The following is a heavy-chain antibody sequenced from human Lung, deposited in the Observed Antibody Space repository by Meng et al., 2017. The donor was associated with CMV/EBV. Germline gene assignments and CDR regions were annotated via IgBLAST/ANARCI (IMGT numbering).Heavy chain of an antibody. V-gene: IGHV6-1*01. D-gene: IGHD4-23*01. CDR3: ARGINGGCGD. Sequence: QVPPQQSGPGLVKPSQTLSLTCAISGDIVSSNSAAWHWIRQSPSRGLEWLGRTYYRSKWYHEYAVSVKSRITISPDTPKNQFSLQLNSMTPEDTAVYYCARGINGGCGDWGQGTLVTVSS. CDR1: GDIVSSNSAA. CDR2: TYYRSKWYH. J-gene: IGHJ4*02.